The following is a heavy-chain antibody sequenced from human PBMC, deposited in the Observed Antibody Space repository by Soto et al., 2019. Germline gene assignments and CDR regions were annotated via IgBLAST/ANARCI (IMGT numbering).Heavy chain of an antibody. CDR3: ARDPRSITGTTSSEDFQH. CDR2: IIPLLGIT. V-gene: IGHV1-69*01. Sequence: QAQLMQSGAEVKKPGSSVKVSCRASGGTFSGYAINWVRQAPGQGLEWMGGIIPLLGITDYGQKFQGRITIAADESTGTAYMDLRGLRSEGTAVYYCARDPRSITGTTSSEDFQHWGQGTPVSVSS. D-gene: IGHD1-20*01. J-gene: IGHJ1*01. CDR1: GGTFSGYA.